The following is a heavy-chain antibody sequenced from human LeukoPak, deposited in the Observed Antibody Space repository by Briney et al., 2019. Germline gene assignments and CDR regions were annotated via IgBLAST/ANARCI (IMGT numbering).Heavy chain of an antibody. J-gene: IGHJ6*03. D-gene: IGHD1-26*01. CDR3: VREDHIVGVAIYYYYHMDV. CDR1: GYTFTGYY. Sequence: WASVKVSCKASGYTFTGYYMHWVRQAPGQGLEWMGWISAYNGNTNYAQKFQGRVTMTRDTSISTAYMELSRLRSDDTAVYYCVREDHIVGVAIYYYYHMDVWGKGTTVTVSS. CDR2: ISAYNGNT. V-gene: IGHV1-2*02.